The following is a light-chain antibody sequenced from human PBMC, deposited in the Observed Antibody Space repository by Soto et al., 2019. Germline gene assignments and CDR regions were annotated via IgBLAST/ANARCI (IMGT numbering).Light chain of an antibody. V-gene: IGKV1-39*01. CDR2: AAS. CDR1: QSIGNY. Sequence: DIQMTQSPSSLSASVGDRVTITCRSSQSIGNYLNWYQQKPGKAPKLLIYAASSLQSGVPSRFSGSASWTDFTRPISILQPEDLAAYYCQQTYSTLWTFGQGTQLEFQ. CDR3: QQTYSTLWT. J-gene: IGKJ1*01.